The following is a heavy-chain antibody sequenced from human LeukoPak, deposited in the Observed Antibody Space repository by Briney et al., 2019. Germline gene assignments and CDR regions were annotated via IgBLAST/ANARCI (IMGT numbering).Heavy chain of an antibody. CDR1: GGSINNYY. D-gene: IGHD2-15*01. CDR3: TRGRYCSADICSGGDAFDI. J-gene: IGHJ3*02. Sequence: PSETLSLTCTVSGGSINNYYWSWIRQPAGKGLEWIGRIYTRGSTNYNPSLKSRVTMSVDTSKDQFSLKLSSVTAADTAVYYCTRGRYCSADICSGGDAFDIWGQGTMVSVSS. CDR2: IYTRGST. V-gene: IGHV4-4*07.